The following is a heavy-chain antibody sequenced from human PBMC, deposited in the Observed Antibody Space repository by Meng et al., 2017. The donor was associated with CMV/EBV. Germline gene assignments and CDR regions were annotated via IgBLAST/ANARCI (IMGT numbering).Heavy chain of an antibody. CDR1: GGSISGYY. D-gene: IGHD3-22*01. V-gene: IGHV4-59*01. CDR3: ARDRSGGYYYY. J-gene: IGHJ4*02. CDR2: IYYSGST. Sequence: SETLSLTCTVSGGSISGYYWSWIRQPPGKGLEWIGYIYYSGSTNYNPSLKSRVTISVDTSKNQFSLKLSSVTAADTAVYYCARDRSGGYYYYWGQGTLVTVSS.